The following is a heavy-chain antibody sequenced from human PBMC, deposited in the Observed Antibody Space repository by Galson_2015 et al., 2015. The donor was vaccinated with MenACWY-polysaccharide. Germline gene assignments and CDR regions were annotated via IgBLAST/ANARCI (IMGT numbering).Heavy chain of an antibody. CDR3: AKDGIAVAGTWLNWFDP. Sequence: SLRLSCAASGFTFSSYGMHWVRQAPGKGLEWVAFIRYDGGNKYYADSVKGRFTISRDNSKNTLYLQMNSLRAEDTAVYYCAKDGIAVAGTWLNWFDPWGQGTLVTVSS. CDR1: GFTFSSYG. D-gene: IGHD6-19*01. CDR2: IRYDGGNK. V-gene: IGHV3-30*02. J-gene: IGHJ5*02.